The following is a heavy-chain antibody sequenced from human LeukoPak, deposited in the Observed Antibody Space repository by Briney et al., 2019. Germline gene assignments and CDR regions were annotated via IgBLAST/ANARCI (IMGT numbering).Heavy chain of an antibody. J-gene: IGHJ6*03. CDR2: IIPIFGTA. CDR3: ARGVESYDVWSGYKNPDYYYYMDV. D-gene: IGHD3-3*01. V-gene: IGHV1-69*05. CDR1: GGTFSSYA. Sequence: ASVKVSCKASGGTFSSYAISWVRQDPGQGLEWMGGIIPIFGTANYAQKFQGRVTITTDESTSTAYMELSRLRSEDTAVYYCARGVESYDVWSGYKNPDYYYYMDVWGKGTTVTVSS.